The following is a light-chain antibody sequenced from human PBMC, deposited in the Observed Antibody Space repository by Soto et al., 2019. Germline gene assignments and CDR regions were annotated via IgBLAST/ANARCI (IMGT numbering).Light chain of an antibody. V-gene: IGLV7-46*01. CDR3: FLSFGGVSYV. CDR2: DTS. J-gene: IGLJ1*01. CDR1: TGAVTSGHY. Sequence: QAVVTQDPSLTVSPGETVTISCSSSTGAVTSGHYPSWYQQQPGQAPRTLIYDTSNQHSWIPARFSGSHLGGKAALTLSGAQPEDEADYYCFLSFGGVSYVFGTGTKLTVL.